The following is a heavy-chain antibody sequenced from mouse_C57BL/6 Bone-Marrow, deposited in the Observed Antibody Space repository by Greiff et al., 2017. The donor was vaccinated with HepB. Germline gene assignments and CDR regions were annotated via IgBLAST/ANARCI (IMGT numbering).Heavy chain of an antibody. CDR3: ASSAWGGNCPWFAY. V-gene: IGHV1-72*01. D-gene: IGHD2-1*01. CDR1: GYTFTSYW. J-gene: IGHJ3*01. CDR2: IDPNSGGT. Sequence: QVQLQQPGAELVKPGASVKLSCKASGYTFTSYWMHWVKQRPGRGLEWIGRIDPNSGGTKYNEKFKSKATLTVDKPSSTAYMQLSSLTSEDSAVYYCASSAWGGNCPWFAYWGQGTLVTVSA.